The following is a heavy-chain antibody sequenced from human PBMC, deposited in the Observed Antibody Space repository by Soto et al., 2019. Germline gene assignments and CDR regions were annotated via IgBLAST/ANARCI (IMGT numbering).Heavy chain of an antibody. V-gene: IGHV6-1*01. CDR3: ARDTRYCSSTSCYEDYFDY. Sequence: SQTLSLTCAISGDSVSSNSAAWNWIRQSPSRGLEWLGRTYYRSKWYNDYAVSVKSRITINPDTSKNQFSLQLNSVTPEDTAVYYCARDTRYCSSTSCYEDYFDYWGQGTLVTVSS. D-gene: IGHD2-2*01. CDR1: GDSVSSNSAA. CDR2: TYYRSKWYN. J-gene: IGHJ4*02.